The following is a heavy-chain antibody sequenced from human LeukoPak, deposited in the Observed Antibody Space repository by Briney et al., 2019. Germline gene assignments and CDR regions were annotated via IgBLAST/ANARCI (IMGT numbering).Heavy chain of an antibody. CDR2: IGSSSSYI. CDR3: AASTKHTAIVDY. CDR1: GFTFSSYS. Sequence: GESLRLSCAASGFTFSSYSMNWVRQAPGKGLEWVSSIGSSSSYIYYADSVKGRFTISRDNAKNSLHLQMNSLRAEDTAVYYCAASTKHTAIVDYWGQGTLVTVSS. J-gene: IGHJ4*02. V-gene: IGHV3-21*01. D-gene: IGHD5-18*01.